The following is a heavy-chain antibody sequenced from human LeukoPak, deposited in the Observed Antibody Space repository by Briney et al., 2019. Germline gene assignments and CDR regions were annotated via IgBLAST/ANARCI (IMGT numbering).Heavy chain of an antibody. CDR2: IYHSGTT. CDR1: AYSISNGFL. Sequence: SETLSLTCTVSAYSISNGFLWGWIRQPPGKGLEWIASIYHSGTTYYNPSLKSRITASEDTSKNQFSLKLSSATAADTAIYYCTRLSHVAGAAKVSWFDPWGQGTLVTVSS. D-gene: IGHD1-26*01. J-gene: IGHJ5*02. CDR3: TRLSHVAGAAKVSWFDP. V-gene: IGHV4-38-2*02.